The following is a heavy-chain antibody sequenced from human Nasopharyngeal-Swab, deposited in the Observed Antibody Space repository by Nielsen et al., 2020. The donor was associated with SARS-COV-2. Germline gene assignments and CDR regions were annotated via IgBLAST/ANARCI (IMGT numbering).Heavy chain of an antibody. D-gene: IGHD1-14*01. Sequence: VCEAPGKGLEWVSVIYSGGSTYNADSVKGRFTISRHNSKNTLYLQMNSLRAEDTAVYYCARGGNIDAFDIWGQGTMVTVSS. J-gene: IGHJ3*02. CDR2: IYSGGST. CDR3: ARGGNIDAFDI. V-gene: IGHV3-53*04.